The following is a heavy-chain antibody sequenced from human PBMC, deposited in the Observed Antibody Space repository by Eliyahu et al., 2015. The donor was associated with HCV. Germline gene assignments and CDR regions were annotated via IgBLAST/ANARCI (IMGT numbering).Heavy chain of an antibody. Sequence: EVQLVESGGGLVKPGGSLRLSCAASVFTFSSYTMNWVRQAPGKGLEWVSSISSSSSYIYYADSVKGRFTISKDNAKNSLYLQMNSLRAEDTAVYYCARAGIVGATDAFDIWGQGTMVTVSS. D-gene: IGHD1-26*01. CDR2: ISSSSSYI. CDR3: ARAGIVGATDAFDI. V-gene: IGHV3-21*01. J-gene: IGHJ3*02. CDR1: VFTFSSYT.